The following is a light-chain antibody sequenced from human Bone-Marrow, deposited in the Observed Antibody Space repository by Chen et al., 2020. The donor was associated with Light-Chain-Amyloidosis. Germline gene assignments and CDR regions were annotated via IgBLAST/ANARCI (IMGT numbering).Light chain of an antibody. CDR2: EDN. CDR1: SGYIASNY. V-gene: IGLV6-57*01. CDR3: QSYDIAKV. J-gene: IGLJ2*01. Sequence: NFVLIQPHAVSESPGKTVTISCPRRSGYIASNYVHWYQQRPGRSPTIVIYEDNQSPSGVPDRFSGSIDRSSNSASLTISGLKTEDEGDYYCQSYDIAKVFGGGTKVTVL.